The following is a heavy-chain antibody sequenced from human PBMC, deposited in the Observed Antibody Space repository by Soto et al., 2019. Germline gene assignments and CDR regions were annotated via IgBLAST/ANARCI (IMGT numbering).Heavy chain of an antibody. CDR1: GFTFSSHE. Sequence: EVQLVESGGTLVQPGGSLRLSCAGSGFTFSSHEMHWVRQAPGKGLEWVSYISSSGNTIYYADSVEGRFTMSRDNAKNSLYLQMNSLRAEDTAVYYCARAAYRIYDYFDYWGQGTLVTVSS. J-gene: IGHJ4*02. CDR3: ARAAYRIYDYFDY. CDR2: ISSSGNTI. V-gene: IGHV3-48*03. D-gene: IGHD4-4*01.